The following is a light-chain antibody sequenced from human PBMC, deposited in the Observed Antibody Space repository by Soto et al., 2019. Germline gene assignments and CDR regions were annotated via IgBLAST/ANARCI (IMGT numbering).Light chain of an antibody. CDR2: DAP. Sequence: DIQMTQSPSTLSASVGDRVTITCRASQSISSSLAWYQQRPGKAPKLLIYDAPSLESGVPSRFSGSGSGTEFTLTINSLQPDDFATYYCQHYNSYSEAFGQGTKVDIK. CDR3: QHYNSYSEA. V-gene: IGKV1-5*01. CDR1: QSISSS. J-gene: IGKJ1*01.